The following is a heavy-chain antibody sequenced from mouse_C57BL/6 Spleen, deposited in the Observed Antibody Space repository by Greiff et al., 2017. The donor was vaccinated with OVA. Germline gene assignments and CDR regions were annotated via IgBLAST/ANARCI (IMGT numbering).Heavy chain of an antibody. CDR2: IDPNSGGT. J-gene: IGHJ4*01. D-gene: IGHD2-4*01. Sequence: QVQLQQPGAELVKPGASVKLSCKASGYTFTSYWMHWVKQRPGRGLEWIGRIDPNSGGTKYNAKFQSKATLTVDKPSSTSYMQLIILTSEDSAVYYFSRWNYDDYAMDYWGQGTSVTVSS. CDR1: GYTFTSYW. CDR3: SRWNYDDYAMDY. V-gene: IGHV1-72*01.